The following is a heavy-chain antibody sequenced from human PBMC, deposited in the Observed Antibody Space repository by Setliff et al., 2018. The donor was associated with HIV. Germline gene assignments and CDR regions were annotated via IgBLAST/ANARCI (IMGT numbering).Heavy chain of an antibody. D-gene: IGHD6-6*01. V-gene: IGHV4-34*01. J-gene: IGHJ4*02. CDR3: ARGGSTIADRPDLVYFDY. CDR2: IDHDGAT. CDR1: DSSFSAIY. Sequence: SETLSLTCGVFDSSFSAIYWNWIRQSPGKGLEWIGEIDHDGATHYAPSLGSRIHISIDPSKKQVSLNLTSLTAADTAVYYCARGGSTIADRPDLVYFDYWGRGTLVTVSS.